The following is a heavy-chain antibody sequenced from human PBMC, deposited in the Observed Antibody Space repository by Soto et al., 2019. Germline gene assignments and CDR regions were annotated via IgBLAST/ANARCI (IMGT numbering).Heavy chain of an antibody. CDR3: ARGGYYYDSSGYYFDY. J-gene: IGHJ4*02. CDR2: INHSGST. CDR1: GGSFSGYY. D-gene: IGHD3-22*01. Sequence: AETLSLTCAVYGGSFSGYYWSWIRQPPGKGLEWIGEINHSGSTNYNPSLKSRVTISVDTSKNQFSLKLSSVTAADTAVYYCARGGYYYDSSGYYFDYWGQGTLVTVSS. V-gene: IGHV4-34*01.